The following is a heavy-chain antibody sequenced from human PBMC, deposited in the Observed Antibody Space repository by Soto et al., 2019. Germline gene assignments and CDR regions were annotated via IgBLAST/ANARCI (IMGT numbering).Heavy chain of an antibody. CDR2: IYYSGST. J-gene: IGHJ4*02. Sequence: SETLSLTCTVSCGSISSYYWSWIRQPPGKGLEWIGYIYYSGSTNYNPSLKSRVTISVDTSKNQFSLKLGSVTAADTAVYYCARDSARPNLRYFDWSPYFDYWGQGTLVTVSS. CDR1: CGSISSYY. V-gene: IGHV4-59*01. CDR3: ARDSARPNLRYFDWSPYFDY. D-gene: IGHD3-9*01.